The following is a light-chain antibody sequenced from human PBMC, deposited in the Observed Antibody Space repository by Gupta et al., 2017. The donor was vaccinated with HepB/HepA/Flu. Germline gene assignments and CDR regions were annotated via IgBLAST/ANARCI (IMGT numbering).Light chain of an antibody. CDR1: SSDVGFYNY. V-gene: IGLV2-8*01. Sequence: QSALTQPPSASASPGQSIIISCTGTSSDVGFYNYVSWYQQHPGKAPKLMIYEVSKRPSGVPDRFSGSKSGNTASLTVSGLQAEDEADYYCSSYGGSNNLVFGGGTKLTVL. CDR2: EVS. CDR3: SSYGGSNNLV. J-gene: IGLJ2*01.